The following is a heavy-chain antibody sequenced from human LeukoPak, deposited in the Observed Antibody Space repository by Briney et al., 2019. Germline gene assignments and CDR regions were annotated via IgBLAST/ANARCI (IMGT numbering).Heavy chain of an antibody. V-gene: IGHV4-34*01. CDR2: INRSGGT. CDR1: GGSFSGYY. CDR3: ARGMTGYCSSTSCYSAYYYYMDV. D-gene: IGHD2-2*02. Sequence: SETLSLTCAVYGGSFSGYYWSWIRQPLGKGLEWIGEINRSGGTNYNPSLKSRVTISVDTSKNQFSLKLSSVTAADTAVYYCARGMTGYCSSTSCYSAYYYYMDVWGKGTTVTVSS. J-gene: IGHJ6*03.